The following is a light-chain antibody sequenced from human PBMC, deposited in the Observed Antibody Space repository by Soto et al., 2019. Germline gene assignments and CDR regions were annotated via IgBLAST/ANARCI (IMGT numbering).Light chain of an antibody. J-gene: IGKJ4*01. CDR3: QRRSNWPT. CDR1: QSVSSY. CDR2: DAS. Sequence: EIVLTQSPATLSLSPGERATLSCRASQSVSSYLAWYQQKPGQAPRLLIYDASNRATGIPARFSGSGSGTVFTLTISSLDPEDFAVYYCQRRSNWPTFGGGTKVEIK. V-gene: IGKV3-11*01.